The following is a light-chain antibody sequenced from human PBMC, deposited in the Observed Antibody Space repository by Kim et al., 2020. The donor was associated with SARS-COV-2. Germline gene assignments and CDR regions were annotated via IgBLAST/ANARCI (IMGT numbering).Light chain of an antibody. CDR3: QQYNSYSPT. J-gene: IGKJ2*01. CDR2: DAS. Sequence: ASVRDRVTNTCRASQSISSWLAWYQQKPGKAPKPLIYDASSLESGVPSRFSGSGSGTEFTLTISSLQPDDFATYYCQQYNSYSPTFGQGTKLEI. V-gene: IGKV1-5*01. CDR1: QSISSW.